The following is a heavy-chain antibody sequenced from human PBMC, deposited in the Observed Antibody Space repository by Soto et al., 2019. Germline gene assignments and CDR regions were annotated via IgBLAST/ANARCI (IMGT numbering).Heavy chain of an antibody. J-gene: IGHJ6*02. V-gene: IGHV1-3*01. CDR2: INAGNGNT. CDR1: GYTFTSYA. D-gene: IGHD6-13*01. CDR3: ATLAAAGTEYYYYGMDV. Sequence: SVKVSCKASGYTFTSYAMHWVRQAPGQRLEWMGWINAGNGNTKYSQKFQGRVTITRDTSASTAYMELSSLRSEDTAVYYCATLAAAGTEYYYYGMDVWGQGTTVTVSS.